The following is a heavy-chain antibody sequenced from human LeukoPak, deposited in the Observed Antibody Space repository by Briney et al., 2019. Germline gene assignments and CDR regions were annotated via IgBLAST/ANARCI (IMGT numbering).Heavy chain of an antibody. CDR1: GFTFSSYA. Sequence: TGGSLRLSCAASGFTFSSYAMSWVRQAPGKGLEWVSAISGSGGSTYYADSVKGRFTISRDNSKNTLYLQMNSLRAEDTAVYYCANIGDLYVWGSYRYNYFDYWGQGTLVTVSS. V-gene: IGHV3-23*01. CDR3: ANIGDLYVWGSYRYNYFDY. J-gene: IGHJ4*02. D-gene: IGHD3-16*02. CDR2: ISGSGGST.